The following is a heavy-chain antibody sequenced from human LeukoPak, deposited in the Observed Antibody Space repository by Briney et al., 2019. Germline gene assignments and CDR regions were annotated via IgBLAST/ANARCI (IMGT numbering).Heavy chain of an antibody. CDR2: INPRGGST. CDR3: ARGQPNRLLWVGELLSNINPFDY. V-gene: IGHV1-46*01. CDR1: GYIFTTYF. J-gene: IGHJ4*02. Sequence: ASVKVSCKASGYIFTTYFMHWLRQAPGQGPEWMGIINPRGGSTDYAQKFQDRITMTTDTSTSTAYMELRSLRSDDTAVYYCARGQPNRLLWVGELLSNINPFDYWGQGTLVTVSS. D-gene: IGHD3-10*01.